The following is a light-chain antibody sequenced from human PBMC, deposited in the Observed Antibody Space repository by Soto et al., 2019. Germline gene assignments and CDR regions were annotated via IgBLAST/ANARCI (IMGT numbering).Light chain of an antibody. CDR3: QQRHMWPIT. CDR2: DAY. J-gene: IGKJ5*01. V-gene: IGKV3-11*01. Sequence: EVVLTQSPVTLSFFQGERATLSCRASQGFRARLAWYQQKPGQAPRLLIYDAYNRATGIPPRFSGSGSGTDFTLTISSLEPEDSAVYYCQQRHMWPITFGQGTRLEIK. CDR1: QGFRAR.